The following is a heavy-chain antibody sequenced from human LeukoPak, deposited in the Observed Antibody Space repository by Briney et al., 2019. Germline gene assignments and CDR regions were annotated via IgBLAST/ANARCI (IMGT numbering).Heavy chain of an antibody. D-gene: IGHD2-21*01. Sequence: SVKVSCKASGGTFSSYAISWVRQAPRQGLEWMGGITPIFGTANYAQKFQGRVTITADESTSTAYMELSSLRSEDTAVYYCARVTHIGGDYYYGMDVWGQGTTVTVSS. J-gene: IGHJ6*02. V-gene: IGHV1-69*13. CDR2: ITPIFGTA. CDR1: GGTFSSYA. CDR3: ARVTHIGGDYYYGMDV.